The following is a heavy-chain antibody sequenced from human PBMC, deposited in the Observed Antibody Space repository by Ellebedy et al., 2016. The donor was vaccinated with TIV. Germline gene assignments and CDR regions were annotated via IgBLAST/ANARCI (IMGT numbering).Heavy chain of an antibody. CDR1: GFTFTTYW. D-gene: IGHD2-15*01. CDR3: ARGDCGGGTCYSIYFAN. J-gene: IGHJ4*02. Sequence: GESLKISCAASGFTFTTYWMSWVRQAPGKGLEWVGNIKRDGSETYSADSVRGRFTISRDNAKNSLYLHLNSLRAEDTAVYYCARGDCGGGTCYSIYFANWGQGTLVTVSS. V-gene: IGHV3-7*01. CDR2: IKRDGSET.